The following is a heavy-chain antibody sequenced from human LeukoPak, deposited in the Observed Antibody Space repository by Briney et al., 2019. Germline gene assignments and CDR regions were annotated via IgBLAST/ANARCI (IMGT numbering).Heavy chain of an antibody. Sequence: GGSLRLSCAASGFTFDDYAMHWVRQAPGKGLEWVSLISVDGGSTYYADSVKGRFTISRDNSKNSLYLQMNSLRTEDTALYYCAKSEIVLYYYYGMDVWGQGTTVTVSS. CDR2: ISVDGGST. CDR3: AKSEIVLYYYYGMDV. CDR1: GFTFDDYA. D-gene: IGHD2/OR15-2a*01. J-gene: IGHJ6*02. V-gene: IGHV3-43*02.